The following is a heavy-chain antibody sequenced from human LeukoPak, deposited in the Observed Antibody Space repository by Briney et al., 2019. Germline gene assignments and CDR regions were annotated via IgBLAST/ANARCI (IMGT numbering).Heavy chain of an antibody. CDR3: ARTGDQDYFDY. D-gene: IGHD7-27*01. Sequence: SETLSLTCAVYGGSFSGYYWSWIRQPPGKGLEWIGEINHSGSTNYNPSLKSRVTISVDTSKNQFSLKLSSVTAADTAVYYCARTGDQDYFDYWGQGTLVTVSS. J-gene: IGHJ4*02. CDR2: INHSGST. V-gene: IGHV4-34*01. CDR1: GGSFSGYY.